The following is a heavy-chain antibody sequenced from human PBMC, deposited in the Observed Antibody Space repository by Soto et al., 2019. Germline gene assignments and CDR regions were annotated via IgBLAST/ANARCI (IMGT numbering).Heavy chain of an antibody. J-gene: IGHJ4*02. CDR2: IYYSGST. V-gene: IGHV4-31*03. Sequence: SETLSLTCTVSGGSISSGGYYWSWIRQHPGKGLERIGYIYYSGSTYYNPSLKSRVTISVDTSKNQFSLKLSSVTAADTAVYYCARAGIAVAAFDYWGQGTLVTVSS. CDR3: ARAGIAVAAFDY. D-gene: IGHD6-19*01. CDR1: GGSISSGGYY.